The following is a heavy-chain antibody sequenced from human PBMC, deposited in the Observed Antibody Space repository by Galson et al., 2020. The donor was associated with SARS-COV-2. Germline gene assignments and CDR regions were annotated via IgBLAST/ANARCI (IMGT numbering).Heavy chain of an antibody. J-gene: IGHJ5*02. CDR3: ARDLGLLEPPLRFDP. CDR1: GGSVSSGSYY. V-gene: IGHV4-61*01. D-gene: IGHD1-1*01. Sequence: SETLSLTCTVSGGSVSSGSYYWSWIRQPPGKGLEWIGNIYYSGSTNYNPSLKSRVTISVDTSKNQFALKLSSVTAADTAVYYCARDLGLLEPPLRFDPWGQGTLVTVSS. CDR2: IYYSGST.